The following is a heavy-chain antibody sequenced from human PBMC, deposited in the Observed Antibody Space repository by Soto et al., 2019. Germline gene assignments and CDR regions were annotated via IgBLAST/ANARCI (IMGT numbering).Heavy chain of an antibody. J-gene: IGHJ3*02. CDR2: IDTSGTAM. CDR1: GFTFSSYS. CDR3: ARDKLNGDPWEAFDI. D-gene: IGHD1-26*01. V-gene: IGHV3-48*02. Sequence: QLVESGGGLIQPGGSLRLSCAASGFTFSSYSMSWVRQPPGKGLEWLSYIDTSGTAMYYADSVEGRFAISRDNAKSSLYLQVNSLRDEDTAVYYCARDKLNGDPWEAFDIWGQGTMVTVSP.